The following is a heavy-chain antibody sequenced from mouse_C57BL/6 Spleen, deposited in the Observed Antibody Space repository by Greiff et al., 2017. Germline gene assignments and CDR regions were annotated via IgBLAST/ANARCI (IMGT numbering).Heavy chain of an antibody. D-gene: IGHD3-2*02. V-gene: IGHV1-82*01. CDR2: IYPGDGDT. J-gene: IGHJ2*01. Sequence: QVQLQPSGPELVKPGASVKISCKASGYAFSSSWMNWVKQRPGKGLEWIGRIYPGDGDTNYNGKFKGKATLTADKSSSTAYMQLSSLTSEDSAVYFCARCPRQLMPGDFDDWGQGTTLTVSS. CDR1: GYAFSSSW. CDR3: ARCPRQLMPGDFDD.